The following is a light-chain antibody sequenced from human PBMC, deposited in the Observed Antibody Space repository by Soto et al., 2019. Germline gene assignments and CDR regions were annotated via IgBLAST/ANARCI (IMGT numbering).Light chain of an antibody. V-gene: IGLV2-14*01. CDR1: NSDVGAYNF. CDR3: SSYTNNNTPDV. J-gene: IGLJ1*01. CDR2: EVT. Sequence: QSALTHPASVSGSPGQSITISCTGSNSDVGAYNFVSWYQHHPGKAPKLILYEVTTRPSGISSRFSGSKSGNTASLTISGLQADDEANYYCSSYTNNNTPDVFGTGTKVTVL.